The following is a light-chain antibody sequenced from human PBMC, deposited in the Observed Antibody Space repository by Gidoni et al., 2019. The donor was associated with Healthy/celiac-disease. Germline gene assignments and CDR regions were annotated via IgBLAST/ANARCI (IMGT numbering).Light chain of an antibody. J-gene: IGKJ4*01. Sequence: DIQMTQSPSTLSASVGDRVTITCRASQSISSWLAWYQQKPGKAPKLLIYKASSLESGVPSRFSGSGSGTEFTLTISSLQPDDFATYYCQQYNSYSHLTFXGXTKVXIK. CDR1: QSISSW. V-gene: IGKV1-5*03. CDR2: KAS. CDR3: QQYNSYSHLT.